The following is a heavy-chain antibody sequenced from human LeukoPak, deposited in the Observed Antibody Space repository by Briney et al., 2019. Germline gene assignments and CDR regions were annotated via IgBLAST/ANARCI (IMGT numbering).Heavy chain of an antibody. CDR2: ISSSSSYI. J-gene: IGHJ4*02. Sequence: GGSLRLSCAASGFTFSSYSMNWVRQAPGKWLEWVSSISSSSSYIYYADSVKGRFTISRDNAKNSLYLQMNSLRAEDTAVYYCANNVGMATFDYWGQGTLVTVSS. V-gene: IGHV3-21*01. CDR1: GFTFSSYS. CDR3: ANNVGMATFDY. D-gene: IGHD5-24*01.